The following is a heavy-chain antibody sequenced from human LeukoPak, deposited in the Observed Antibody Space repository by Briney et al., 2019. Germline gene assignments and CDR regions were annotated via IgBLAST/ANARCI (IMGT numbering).Heavy chain of an antibody. V-gene: IGHV1-2*06. CDR1: GYTFTSYY. D-gene: IGHD2-2*01. Sequence: ASVKVSCKASGYTFTSYYMHWVRQAPGQGLEWMGRINPNSGGTNYAQKFQGRVTMTRDTSISTAYMELSRLRSDDTAVYYCARDPLGCSSTSCYGDDYYYGMDVWGQGTTVTVSS. J-gene: IGHJ6*02. CDR3: ARDPLGCSSTSCYGDDYYYGMDV. CDR2: INPNSGGT.